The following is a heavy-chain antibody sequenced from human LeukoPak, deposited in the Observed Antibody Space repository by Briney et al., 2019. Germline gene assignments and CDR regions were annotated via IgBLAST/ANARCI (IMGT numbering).Heavy chain of an antibody. D-gene: IGHD3-22*01. CDR2: IYYSGST. V-gene: IGHV4-39*01. Sequence: SETLSLTCTVSGGSISSSSFYWGWIRQPPGKGLEWIASIYYSGSTYYNPSLKSRVTISVDTSKNQFSLKLSSVTAADTAVYYCARYYDSSGYYKRAFDYWGQGTLVTVSS. CDR1: GGSISSSSFY. CDR3: ARYYDSSGYYKRAFDY. J-gene: IGHJ4*02.